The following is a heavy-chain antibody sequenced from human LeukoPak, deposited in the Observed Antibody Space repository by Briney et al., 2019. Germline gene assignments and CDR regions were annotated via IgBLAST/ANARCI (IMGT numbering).Heavy chain of an antibody. CDR1: GYSFTSYW. CDR2: IYPGDSDT. V-gene: IGHV5-51*01. J-gene: IGHJ4*02. Sequence: GESLKISCKGSGYSFTSYWIGWVRQMPGKGLEWMGIIYPGDSDTRYRPSFQGQVTISADKSISTAYLQWSSLKASDTAMYYCAMGYDSSGYYPPDFDYWGQGTLVTVSS. CDR3: AMGYDSSGYYPPDFDY. D-gene: IGHD3-22*01.